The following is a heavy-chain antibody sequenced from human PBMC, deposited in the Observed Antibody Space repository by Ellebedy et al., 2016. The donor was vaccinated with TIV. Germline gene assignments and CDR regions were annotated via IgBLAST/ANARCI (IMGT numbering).Heavy chain of an antibody. CDR1: GYTFITYD. Sequence: AASVKVSCKASGYTFITYDVSWVRQVIGQGLEWMGWMNPDTGNTGYAQKFHGRVTMTRNTSISTAYLDLNSLTYEDTAVYFCARGGTKGANKWFDSWGQGTLVTVSS. J-gene: IGHJ5*01. CDR2: MNPDTGNT. D-gene: IGHD2-8*01. V-gene: IGHV1-8*02. CDR3: ARGGTKGANKWFDS.